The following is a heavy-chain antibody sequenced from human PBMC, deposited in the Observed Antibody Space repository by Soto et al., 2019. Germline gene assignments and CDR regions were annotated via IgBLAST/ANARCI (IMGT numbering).Heavy chain of an antibody. CDR2: ISYDGINE. CDR1: GFTFSTYG. D-gene: IGHD3-22*01. V-gene: IGHV3-30*18. Sequence: QVQLVESGGGVVQPGRSLRLSCAASGFTFSTYGMHWVRQAPGKGLEWVAVISYDGINEYYADSVKGRFTISRDNSKNTLYLQMNILRADDTAVYYCAKDLRTPGPFYYDSNDYLPRDSWGQGTLVTVSS. J-gene: IGHJ4*02. CDR3: AKDLRTPGPFYYDSNDYLPRDS.